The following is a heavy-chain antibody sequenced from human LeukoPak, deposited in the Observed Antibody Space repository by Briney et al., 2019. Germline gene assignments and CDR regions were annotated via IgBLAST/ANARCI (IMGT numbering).Heavy chain of an antibody. Sequence: AGEPLDISWKGSGYSFTRLLIGWVREVPGKGLGWGGVFFPGGVDTTHSASSQGQVTITADKPISTAYLQWNSMTASDTAMYYCARRRIVVVPAANLGDYYYYYSMDIWGKGTPVTVSS. CDR3: ARRRIVVVPAANLGDYYYYYSMDI. CDR2: FFPGGVDT. D-gene: IGHD2-2*01. V-gene: IGHV5-51*01. J-gene: IGHJ6*03. CDR1: GYSFTRLL.